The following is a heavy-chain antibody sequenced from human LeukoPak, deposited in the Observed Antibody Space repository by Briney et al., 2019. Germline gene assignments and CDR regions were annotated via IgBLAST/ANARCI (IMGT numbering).Heavy chain of an antibody. J-gene: IGHJ4*02. V-gene: IGHV4-59*12. CDR2: IFYSGST. CDR3: ARAPSGCGGTCAFDY. D-gene: IGHD2-15*01. Sequence: SETLSLTCTVSGGSISSYYWGWIRRPPGKGLEWIGYIFYSGSTNYNPSLKSRVTISVATSKNQFSLKLNSVTAADTAVYFCARAPSGCGGTCAFDYWGQGTLVTVSS. CDR1: GGSISSYY.